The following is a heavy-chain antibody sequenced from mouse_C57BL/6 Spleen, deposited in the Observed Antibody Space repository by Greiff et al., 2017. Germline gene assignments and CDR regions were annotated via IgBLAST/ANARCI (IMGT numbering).Heavy chain of an antibody. Sequence: QVQLQQPGAELVKPGASVKLSCTASGYTFTSYWMQWVKQRPGQGLEWIGEIDPSDSYTNCNQKFKGKATLTVDTSSSTAYMQLSSLTSEDSGVYYGARALGDWGQGTTLTVAS. CDR2: IDPSDSYT. V-gene: IGHV1-50*01. CDR3: ARALGD. J-gene: IGHJ2*01. CDR1: GYTFTSYW.